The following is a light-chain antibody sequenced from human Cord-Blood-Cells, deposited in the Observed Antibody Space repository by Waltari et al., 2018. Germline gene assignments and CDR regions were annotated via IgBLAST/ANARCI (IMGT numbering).Light chain of an antibody. CDR2: GAS. CDR1: QSVSSN. CDR3: QQYNNWPPRIT. Sequence: EIVMTQSPATLSVSPGERATLSCRASQSVSSNLAWYQQKPGQAPRFLIYGASTRATGIPARFSGSGSGTEFTLTISSLQSEDFAVYYCQQYNNWPPRITFGPGTKVDIK. J-gene: IGKJ3*01. V-gene: IGKV3-15*01.